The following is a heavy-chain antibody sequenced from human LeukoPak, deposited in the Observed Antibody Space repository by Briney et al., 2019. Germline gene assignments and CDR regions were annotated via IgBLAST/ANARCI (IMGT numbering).Heavy chain of an antibody. CDR1: GGSISSYY. Sequence: SETLSLTCTVSGGSISSYYWSWIRQPAGKGLEWIGRIYTSGSTNYNPSLKSRVTMSVDTSKNQFSLKLSSVTAADTAVYYCAREYYDFWSGHPYYYYYYYMDVWGKGTTVTVSS. J-gene: IGHJ6*03. CDR2: IYTSGST. CDR3: AREYYDFWSGHPYYYYYYYMDV. V-gene: IGHV4-4*07. D-gene: IGHD3-3*01.